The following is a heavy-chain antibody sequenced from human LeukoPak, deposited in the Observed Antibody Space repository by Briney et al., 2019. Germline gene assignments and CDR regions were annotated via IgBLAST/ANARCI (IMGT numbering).Heavy chain of an antibody. CDR3: AKSPDYYDSSGYSED. D-gene: IGHD3-22*01. V-gene: IGHV3-30*18. J-gene: IGHJ4*02. CDR1: GFTFSSYG. CDR2: ISYDGSNK. Sequence: GRSLRLSCAASGFTFSSYGMHWVRQAPGKGLEWGAVISYDGSNKYYADSVKGRFTISRENSKNTLYLQMNSLRAEDTAVYYCAKSPDYYDSSGYSEDGGQGTLVTVSS.